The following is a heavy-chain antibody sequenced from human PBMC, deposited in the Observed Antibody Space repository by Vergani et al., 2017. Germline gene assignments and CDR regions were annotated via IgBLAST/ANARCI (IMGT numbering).Heavy chain of an antibody. V-gene: IGHV1-69*01. CDR1: GGTFSSYA. Sequence: QVQLVQSGAEVKKPGSSVKVSCKASGGTFSSYAISWVRQAPGQGLEWMGGIIPIFGTANYAQKFQGRVTITADESTSTAYMALSSLRSEDTAVYYCARSEVGAERLGNFDYWGQGTLVTVSS. J-gene: IGHJ4*02. CDR3: ARSEVGAERLGNFDY. D-gene: IGHD1-26*01. CDR2: IIPIFGTA.